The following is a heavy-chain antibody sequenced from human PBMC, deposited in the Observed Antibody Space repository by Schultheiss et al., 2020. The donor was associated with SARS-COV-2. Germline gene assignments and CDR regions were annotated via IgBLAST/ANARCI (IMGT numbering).Heavy chain of an antibody. CDR2: ISGDNGNT. J-gene: IGHJ6*02. V-gene: IGHV1-18*01. CDR3: ARDQKQWLVRPYYYYGMDV. CDR1: GGTFSSYA. Sequence: ASVKVSCKASGGTFSSYAISWVRQAPGQGLEWMGWISGDNGNTNYAQKFQGRVITTTDTSTSTAYMELRSLTSDDTAVYYCARDQKQWLVRPYYYYGMDVWGQGTTVTVSS. D-gene: IGHD6-19*01.